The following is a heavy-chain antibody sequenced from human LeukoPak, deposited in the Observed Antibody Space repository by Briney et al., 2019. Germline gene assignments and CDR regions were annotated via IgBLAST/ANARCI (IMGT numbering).Heavy chain of an antibody. Sequence: GGPLRLSCAASGFIFSRYGMHCVRQSPDKGLEGVAFIRYDGSKKYSADSVKGRFTISRDNSKNTLYLQMNSLRGEDTAVYYCAKDWSDQGNSYYMDVWGKGTPVTISS. CDR1: GFIFSRYG. D-gene: IGHD3-3*01. J-gene: IGHJ6*03. CDR2: IRYDGSKK. V-gene: IGHV3-30*02. CDR3: AKDWSDQGNSYYMDV.